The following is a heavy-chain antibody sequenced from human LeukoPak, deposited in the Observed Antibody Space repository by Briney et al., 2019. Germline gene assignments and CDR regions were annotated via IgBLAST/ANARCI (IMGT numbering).Heavy chain of an antibody. J-gene: IGHJ6*03. CDR1: GFTFDDYA. Sequence: PGGSLRLSCAASGFTFDDYAMHWVRQAPGKGLEWVSVISWNSGSIGYADSVKGRFAISRDNAKNSLYLQMNSLRAEDLALYYCAKDNGRYYYYYMDVWGKATTVTVSS. CDR2: ISWNSGSI. V-gene: IGHV3-9*03. CDR3: AKDNGRYYYYYMDV.